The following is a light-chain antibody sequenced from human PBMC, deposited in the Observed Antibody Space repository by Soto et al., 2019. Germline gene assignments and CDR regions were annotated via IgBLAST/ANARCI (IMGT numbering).Light chain of an antibody. CDR2: EVN. CDR1: SSDVGGYSY. CDR3: SSYAGYNSFV. V-gene: IGLV2-8*01. Sequence: QSVLTQPPSASGSPGQSVTISCTGTSSDVGGYSYVSWYQLHPGKAPKLMIHEVNKRPSGVPDRFSGSRSGNTASLTVSGLQAEDDAYYYCSSYAGYNSFVFGGGTKVTVL. J-gene: IGLJ3*02.